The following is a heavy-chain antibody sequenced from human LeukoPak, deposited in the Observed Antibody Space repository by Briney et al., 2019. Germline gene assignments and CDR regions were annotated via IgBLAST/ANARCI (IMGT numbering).Heavy chain of an antibody. D-gene: IGHD2-2*01. CDR1: GGTFSSYA. V-gene: IGHV1-69*13. CDR3: AREDCSSNSCYSYYYYYGMDV. J-gene: IGHJ6*02. Sequence: ASVKVSCKASGGTFSSYAISWVRQAPGQGLEWMGGIIPIFGTANYAQKFQGRVTITADESTSTAYMELSSLRSEDTAVYYCAREDCSSNSCYSYYYYYGMDVWGQGTTVTVSS. CDR2: IIPIFGTA.